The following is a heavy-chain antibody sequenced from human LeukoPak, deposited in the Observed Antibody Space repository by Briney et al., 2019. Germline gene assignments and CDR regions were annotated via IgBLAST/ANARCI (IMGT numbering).Heavy chain of an antibody. CDR3: AKATYSNYIFGQIDY. CDR1: GLTFSSYA. D-gene: IGHD4-11*01. J-gene: IGHJ4*02. V-gene: IGHV3-23*01. CDR2: ISGSGGST. Sequence: GGSLRLSCGASGLTFSSYAMSWVRQAPGKGLEWVSAISGSGGSTYYADSVKGRFTISRDNSKNTLYLQMNSLRAEDTAVYYCAKATYSNYIFGQIDYWGQGTLVTVSS.